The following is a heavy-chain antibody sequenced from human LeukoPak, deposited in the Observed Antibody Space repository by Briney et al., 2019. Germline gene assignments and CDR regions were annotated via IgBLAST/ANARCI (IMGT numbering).Heavy chain of an antibody. J-gene: IGHJ4*02. CDR2: FSSGGNT. V-gene: IGHV3-23*01. CDR1: GFTFSSYG. Sequence: GGSLRLSCAASGFTFSSYGMSWVRQAPGKGLEWVSGFSSGGNTYYADSVKGRFTISRDNSKNTLYLQMNTLRVDDTAVYYCARWNGYADYWGQGTLVTVSS. D-gene: IGHD2-2*01. CDR3: ARWNGYADY.